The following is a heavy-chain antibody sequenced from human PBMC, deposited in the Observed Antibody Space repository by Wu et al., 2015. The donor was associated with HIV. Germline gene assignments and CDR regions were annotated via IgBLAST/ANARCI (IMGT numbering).Heavy chain of an antibody. CDR1: GYTFTKYY. D-gene: IGHD2-2*01. V-gene: IGHV1-46*01. J-gene: IGHJ6*02. CDR2: INPSGGST. Sequence: QAQLLHSGAEVKKPGASVRISCKASGYTFTKYYVHWVRQAPGQGFEWMGIINPSGGSTTYAQRFSDRVTMTSDSSTSTVYMEMDNLRFEDTAVYYCARDHQGRRDVWGQGTTVTVSS. CDR3: ARDHQGRRDV.